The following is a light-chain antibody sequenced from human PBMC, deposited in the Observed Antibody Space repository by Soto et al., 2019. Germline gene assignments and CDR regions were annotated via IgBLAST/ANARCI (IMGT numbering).Light chain of an antibody. Sequence: EIVLTQSPGTLSLSPGERATLSCRASQSVSSSYLAWYQQKPGQAPRLLIYGASSSATGIPDRFSGSGSGTDFTLTISRLEPEDFAVYYCQKYGSSPSTCGQGTRLESK. J-gene: IGKJ5*01. CDR1: QSVSSSY. CDR2: GAS. CDR3: QKYGSSPST. V-gene: IGKV3-20*01.